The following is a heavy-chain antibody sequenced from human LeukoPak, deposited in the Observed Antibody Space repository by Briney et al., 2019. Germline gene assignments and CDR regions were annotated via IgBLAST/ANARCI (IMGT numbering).Heavy chain of an antibody. CDR3: AGTPSITMIVRGYDY. CDR1: GGSISSGSYY. D-gene: IGHD3-22*01. V-gene: IGHV4-61*02. CDR2: IYTSGST. J-gene: IGHJ4*02. Sequence: SETLSLTCTVSGGSISSGSYYWSWIRQPAGKGLEWIGRIYTSGSTNYNPSLKSRVTISVDTSKNQFSLKLSSVTAADTAVYYCAGTPSITMIVRGYDYWGQGTLVTVSS.